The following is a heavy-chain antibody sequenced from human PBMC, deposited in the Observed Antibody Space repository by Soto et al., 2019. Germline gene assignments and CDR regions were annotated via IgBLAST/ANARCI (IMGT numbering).Heavy chain of an antibody. CDR1: GYTFTSYA. Sequence: ASVKVSCKASGYTFTSYAMNWVRQAPGQGLEWMGWINTNTGNPTYAQGFTGRFVFSLDTSVSTAYLQICSLKAEDTAVYYCARDSRIAARLRNWFDPWGQGTLVTVSS. CDR2: INTNTGNP. D-gene: IGHD6-6*01. CDR3: ARDSRIAARLRNWFDP. V-gene: IGHV7-4-1*01. J-gene: IGHJ5*02.